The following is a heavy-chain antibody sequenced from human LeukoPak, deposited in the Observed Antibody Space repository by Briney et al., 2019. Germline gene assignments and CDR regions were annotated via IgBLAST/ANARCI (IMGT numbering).Heavy chain of an antibody. D-gene: IGHD3-3*01. CDR3: TRDDFGIKTDWEDHYYMDV. CDR1: GISVNTTYF. J-gene: IGHJ6*03. CDR2: IYHTGTT. V-gene: IGHV4-38-2*02. Sequence: SETLSLTCSVSGISVNTTYFWGWIRQAPGKGLEWIGSIYHTGTTDYNPSLKSRVTISIDTSKNQFSLNLRSVSAADTAVYYCTRDDFGIKTDWEDHYYMDVWGKGTTVTVSS.